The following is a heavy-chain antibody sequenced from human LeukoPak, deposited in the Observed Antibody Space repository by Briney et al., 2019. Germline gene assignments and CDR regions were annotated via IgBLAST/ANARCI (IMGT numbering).Heavy chain of an antibody. CDR3: ARDSGYDCFDY. D-gene: IGHD5-12*01. V-gene: IGHV3-7*01. Sequence: QAGASLRLSCAASGFSFGTYWMNWVRQPPGKGPEWVANIKPDGSDKDYVDSVKGRFTISRDNAKNSLYLQMNSLRAEDTAVYYCARDSGYDCFDYWGQGTLVTVSS. CDR2: IKPDGSDK. CDR1: GFSFGTYW. J-gene: IGHJ4*02.